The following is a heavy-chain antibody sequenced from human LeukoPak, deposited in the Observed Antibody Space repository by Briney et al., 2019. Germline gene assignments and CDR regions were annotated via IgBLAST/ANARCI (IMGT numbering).Heavy chain of an antibody. D-gene: IGHD6-13*01. Sequence: GGSLRLSCAASGLTFSSYWMHWVPQAPGKGLVWVSRMSTDGYYTTYADSVKGRFTISRDNAKDTLYLQMNSLRAEDTAVYYCAGHHQAYSRTYWGQGTLVTVSS. CDR3: AGHHQAYSRTY. V-gene: IGHV3-74*01. J-gene: IGHJ4*02. CDR1: GLTFSSYW. CDR2: MSTDGYYT.